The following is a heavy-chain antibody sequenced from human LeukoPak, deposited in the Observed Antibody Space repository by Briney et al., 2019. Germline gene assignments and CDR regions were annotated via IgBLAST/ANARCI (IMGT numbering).Heavy chain of an antibody. J-gene: IGHJ5*02. CDR2: IIPIFGTA. V-gene: IGHV1-69*13. CDR1: GGTFSSYA. D-gene: IGHD1-26*01. CDR3: AREGVGATHWFDP. Sequence: GASVKVSCKASGGTFSSYAISWVRQAPGQGLEWVGGIIPIFGTANYAQKFQGRVTITADESTSTAYMELSSLRSEDTAVYYCAREGVGATHWFDPWGQGTLVTVSS.